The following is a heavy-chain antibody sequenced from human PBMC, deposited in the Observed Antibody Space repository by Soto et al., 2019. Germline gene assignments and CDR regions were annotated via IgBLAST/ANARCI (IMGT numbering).Heavy chain of an antibody. J-gene: IGHJ6*02. CDR2: IYHSGST. CDR1: GGSISSSYW. Sequence: QVQLQESGPGLVKPSGTLSLTCAVSGGSISSSYWWSWVRQPPGKGLEWIGEIYHSGSTNYNTSLKSRVTISVHKSKNQFSLKVTSVTAADTAVYYCARVSGSYYYGKDVWGQGTTVTVSS. CDR3: ARVSGSYYYGKDV. V-gene: IGHV4-4*02.